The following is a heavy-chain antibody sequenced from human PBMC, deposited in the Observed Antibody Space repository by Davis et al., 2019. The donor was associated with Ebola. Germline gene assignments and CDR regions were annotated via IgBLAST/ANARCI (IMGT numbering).Heavy chain of an antibody. CDR2: IYYSGST. CDR3: ARGNNWNWFDP. V-gene: IGHV4-59*11. D-gene: IGHD1-20*01. J-gene: IGHJ5*02. Sequence: PSETLSLTCTVSGGSISSHYWSWIRQPPGKGLEWIGYIYYSGSTNYNPSLKSRVTISVDTSKNQFSLILSSVTAADTAVYYCARGNNWNWFDPWGQGTLVTVSS. CDR1: GGSISSHY.